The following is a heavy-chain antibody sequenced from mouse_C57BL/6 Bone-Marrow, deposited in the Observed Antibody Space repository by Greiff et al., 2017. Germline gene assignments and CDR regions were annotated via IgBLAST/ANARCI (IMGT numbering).Heavy chain of an antibody. V-gene: IGHV14-2*01. CDR2: IDPEDGET. Sequence: VQLQQSGAELVKPGASVKLSCTASGFNIKDSYMHWVKQRTEQGLGWIGRIDPEDGETKDAPKFQGKDPITADTSSNTAYLQLSSMTSEDTAVYYCARHMGIYYYGSSYFDDWGQGTTLTVSS. D-gene: IGHD1-1*01. CDR3: ARHMGIYYYGSSYFDD. CDR1: GFNIKDSY. J-gene: IGHJ2*01.